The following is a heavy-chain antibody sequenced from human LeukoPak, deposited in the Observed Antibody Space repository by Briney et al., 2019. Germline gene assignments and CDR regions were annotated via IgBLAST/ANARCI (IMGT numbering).Heavy chain of an antibody. Sequence: PSGTLSLTCAVSGYSISSGYYWGWIRQPPGKGLEWIGSIYHSGSTYYNPSLKSRVTISVDTSKNQFSLKLSSVTAADTAVYYCARDPTAEYYFDYWGQGTLVTVSS. CDR1: GYSISSGYY. CDR3: ARDPTAEYYFDY. CDR2: IYHSGST. V-gene: IGHV4-38-2*02. J-gene: IGHJ4*02. D-gene: IGHD4-17*01.